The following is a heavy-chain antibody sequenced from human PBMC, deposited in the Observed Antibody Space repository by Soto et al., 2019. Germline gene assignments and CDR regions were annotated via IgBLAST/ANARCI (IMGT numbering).Heavy chain of an antibody. J-gene: IGHJ6*02. CDR2: IKSKTDGGTT. Sequence: EVQLVESGGGLVKPGGSLRLSCAASGFTFSNAWMNWVRQAPGKGLERVGRIKSKTDGGTTDYAAPVKGRFTISRDDSKNTLYLQMNSLKTEDTAVYYCTTLPHGRWYYYGMDVWGQGTTVTVSS. D-gene: IGHD6-13*01. CDR3: TTLPHGRWYYYGMDV. CDR1: GFTFSNAW. V-gene: IGHV3-15*07.